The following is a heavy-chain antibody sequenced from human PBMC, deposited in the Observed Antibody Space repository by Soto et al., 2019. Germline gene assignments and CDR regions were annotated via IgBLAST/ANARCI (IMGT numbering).Heavy chain of an antibody. CDR2: ISGGGDAT. Sequence: EVQLLDSGGGLVQPGGSLRLSCAASGFTFSGYALTWVRQAPGKGLEWVSAISGGGDATFYADSGKGRFTISRDNSKNTLYLQMNTLRAEDTAVYYCARKVSGSTGRPDLWYFDLWGRGTRVTVSS. CDR1: GFTFSGYA. J-gene: IGHJ2*01. V-gene: IGHV3-23*01. CDR3: ARKVSGSTGRPDLWYFDL. D-gene: IGHD3-10*01.